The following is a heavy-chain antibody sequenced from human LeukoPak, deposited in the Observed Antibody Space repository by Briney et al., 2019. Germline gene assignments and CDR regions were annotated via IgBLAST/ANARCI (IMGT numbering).Heavy chain of an antibody. Sequence: PGASLRLSCAASGFTFSSYGMSWVRQAPGKGLEWVSSITSSGVSTYYADSVKGRFTISRDNSKNTLFLQMNSLRAEDTAVYYCARNFYIGGFDYWGQGTLVTVSS. V-gene: IGHV3-23*01. CDR3: ARNFYIGGFDY. CDR2: ITSSGVST. D-gene: IGHD3-10*01. J-gene: IGHJ4*02. CDR1: GFTFSSYG.